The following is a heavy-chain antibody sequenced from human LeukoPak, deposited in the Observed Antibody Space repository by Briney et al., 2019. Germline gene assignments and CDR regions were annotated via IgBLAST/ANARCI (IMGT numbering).Heavy chain of an antibody. CDR2: ISRTGRT. CDR3: ATARGYCSSTSCPDWFDP. Sequence: SETLSLTCAVYGGSFGNYSPTWIRQAPGKGLEWIGEISRTGRTNYNSSLKSRVTISIDTSKNQFSLKLSSVTAADLAVYYCATARGYCSSTSCPDWFDPWGQGTLVTVSS. J-gene: IGHJ5*02. CDR1: GGSFGNYS. D-gene: IGHD2-2*01. V-gene: IGHV4-34*01.